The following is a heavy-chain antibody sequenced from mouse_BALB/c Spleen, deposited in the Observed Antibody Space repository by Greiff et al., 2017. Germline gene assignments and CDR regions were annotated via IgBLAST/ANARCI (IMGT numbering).Heavy chain of an antibody. CDR3: ARHQTGGYAMDY. J-gene: IGHJ4*01. V-gene: IGHV5-6*01. CDR2: ISSGGSYT. Sequence: EVQLQESGGGLVKPGGSLKLSCAASGFTFSSYAMSWVRQTPDKRLEWVATISSGGSYTYYPDSVKGRFTISRDNAKNTLYLQMSSLKSEDTAMYYCARHQTGGYAMDYWGQGTSVTVSS. CDR1: GFTFSSYA. D-gene: IGHD4-1*01.